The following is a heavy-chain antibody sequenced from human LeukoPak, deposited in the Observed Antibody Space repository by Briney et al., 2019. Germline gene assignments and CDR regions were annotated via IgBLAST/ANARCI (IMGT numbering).Heavy chain of an antibody. Sequence: SVKVSCKASGGTFSSYAISWVRQAPGQGLEWMGRIIPIFGTANYAQEFQGRVTITTDESTSTAYMELSSLRSDDTAVYYCARESDVDTAMVWGYYFDYWGQGTLVTVSS. CDR3: ARESDVDTAMVWGYYFDY. CDR1: GGTFSSYA. D-gene: IGHD5-18*01. V-gene: IGHV1-69*05. J-gene: IGHJ4*02. CDR2: IIPIFGTA.